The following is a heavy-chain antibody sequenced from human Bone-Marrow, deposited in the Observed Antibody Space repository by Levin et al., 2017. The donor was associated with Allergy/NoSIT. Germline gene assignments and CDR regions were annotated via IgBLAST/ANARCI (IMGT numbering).Heavy chain of an antibody. CDR1: GFTFSSYA. Sequence: GGSLRLSCAASGFTFSSYAMSWVRQAPGKGLEWVSAISGSGGSTYYADSVKGRFTISRDNSKNTLYLQMNSLRAEDTAVYYCAKSRSDYLPYLTVTTGSNWFDPWGQGTLVTVSS. J-gene: IGHJ5*02. V-gene: IGHV3-23*01. CDR2: ISGSGGST. CDR3: AKSRSDYLPYLTVTTGSNWFDP. D-gene: IGHD4-17*01.